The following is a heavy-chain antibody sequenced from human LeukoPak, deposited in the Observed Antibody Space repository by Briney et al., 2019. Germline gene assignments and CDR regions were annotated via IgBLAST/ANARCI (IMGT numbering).Heavy chain of an antibody. J-gene: IGHJ4*02. V-gene: IGHV4-30-2*01. CDR1: GGSISSGGYS. Sequence: SQTLSLTCAVSGGSISSGGYSWSWIRQPPGKGLEWIGYIYHSGSTNYNPSLKSRVTISVDTSKNQFSLKLSSVTAADTAVYYCARGDCSSTSCYIGLDYWGQGTLVTVSS. D-gene: IGHD2-2*02. CDR2: IYHSGST. CDR3: ARGDCSSTSCYIGLDY.